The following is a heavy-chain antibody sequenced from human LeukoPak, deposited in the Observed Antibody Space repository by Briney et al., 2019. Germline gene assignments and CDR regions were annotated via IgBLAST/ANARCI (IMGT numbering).Heavy chain of an antibody. D-gene: IGHD6-19*01. CDR3: ARVWGGSSGWYFRFSVEYFDY. Sequence: EASVKVSCKASGYTFTSYYMHWVRQAPGQGLEWMGIINPSGGSTSYAQKFQGRVTMTRNTSISTAYMELSSLRSEDTAVYYCARVWGGSSGWYFRFSVEYFDYWGQGTLVTVSS. CDR2: INPSGGST. V-gene: IGHV1-46*01. J-gene: IGHJ4*02. CDR1: GYTFTSYY.